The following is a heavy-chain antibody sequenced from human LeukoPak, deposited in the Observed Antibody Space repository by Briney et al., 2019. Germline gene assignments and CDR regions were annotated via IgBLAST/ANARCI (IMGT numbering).Heavy chain of an antibody. CDR2: IYPGDSGT. J-gene: IGHJ4*02. CDR3: ARQGCSSTSCYIYDY. V-gene: IGHV5-51*01. CDR1: GYIFTSYW. Sequence: GESLKISCKASGYIFTSYWIGWVRQMPGKGLEWMGIIYPGDSGTRYSPSFQGQVTISADKSISTAYLQWSSLKASDTAMYYCARQGCSSTSCYIYDYWGQGTLVTVSS. D-gene: IGHD2-2*02.